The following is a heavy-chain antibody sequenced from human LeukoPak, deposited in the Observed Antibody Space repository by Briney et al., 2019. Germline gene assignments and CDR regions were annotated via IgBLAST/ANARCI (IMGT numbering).Heavy chain of an antibody. CDR2: INHSGST. Sequence: PSETLSLTCAAYGGSFSGYYWSWIHQPPGKGLEWIGEINHSGSTNYNPSLKSRVTISVDTSKNQFSLKLSSVTAADTAVYYCASQNRAYCSGGSCYSGYYYYYYMDVWGKGTTVTVSS. V-gene: IGHV4-34*01. J-gene: IGHJ6*03. D-gene: IGHD2-15*01. CDR1: GGSFSGYY. CDR3: ASQNRAYCSGGSCYSGYYYYYYMDV.